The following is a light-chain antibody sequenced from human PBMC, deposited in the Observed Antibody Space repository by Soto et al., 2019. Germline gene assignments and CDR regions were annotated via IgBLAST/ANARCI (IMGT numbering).Light chain of an antibody. CDR1: SSNIGAGYD. CDR3: QSYDRGLSEV. J-gene: IGLJ1*01. V-gene: IGLV1-40*01. CDR2: GNS. Sequence: QSVLTQPPSVSGAPGQRVTISCTGSSSNIGAGYDVHWYQQLPGTAPKLLIYGNSNRPSGVPDRFSGSKSGTPASLAITGLHAEDEADYYCQSYDRGLSEVFGTGTKVTVL.